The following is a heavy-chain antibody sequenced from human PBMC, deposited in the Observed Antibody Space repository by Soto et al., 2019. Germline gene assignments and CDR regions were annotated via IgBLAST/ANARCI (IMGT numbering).Heavy chain of an antibody. J-gene: IGHJ4*02. D-gene: IGHD5-18*01. Sequence: PGGSLRLSCAASGFTFSSYAMSWVRQAPGKGLAWVSSISGSGGSTYYADSVKGRFTISRDNSRNTLYLQMNSLRAEDTAVYYCAKGEYTYGLFDYWGQGTLVTVSS. CDR3: AKGEYTYGLFDY. CDR1: GFTFSSYA. CDR2: ISGSGGST. V-gene: IGHV3-23*01.